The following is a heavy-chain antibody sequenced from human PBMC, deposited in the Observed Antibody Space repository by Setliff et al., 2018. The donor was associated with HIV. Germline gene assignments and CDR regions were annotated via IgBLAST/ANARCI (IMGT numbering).Heavy chain of an antibody. V-gene: IGHV3-30*02. D-gene: IGHD1-7*01. CDR2: IRYDGSNK. CDR1: GFTFSSYG. Sequence: GGSLRLSCAASGFTFSSYGMHWVRQAPGKGLEWVAFIRYDGSNKDYGDSVKGRFTISRDNSKNTLYLQMNSLRAEDTAVYYCAKSRLGGGTTSGYRYGMDVWGQGTTVTVSS. CDR3: AKSRLGGGTTSGYRYGMDV. J-gene: IGHJ6*02.